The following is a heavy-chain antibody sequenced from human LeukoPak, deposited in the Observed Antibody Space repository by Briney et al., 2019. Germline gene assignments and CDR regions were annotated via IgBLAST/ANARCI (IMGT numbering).Heavy chain of an antibody. J-gene: IGHJ6*03. D-gene: IGHD3-3*01. Sequence: GGPLRLSCAASGFNYSSYTMNWVRQAPGMGLEWLSYISASRDITYYADSVKGRFTTSRDNAKNSLYLQMNSLRAEDTAVYYCVRGSLASGVVVYYYYYLDVWGKGTTVTVSS. CDR2: ISASRDIT. CDR1: GFNYSSYT. V-gene: IGHV3-48*01. CDR3: VRGSLASGVVVYYYYYLDV.